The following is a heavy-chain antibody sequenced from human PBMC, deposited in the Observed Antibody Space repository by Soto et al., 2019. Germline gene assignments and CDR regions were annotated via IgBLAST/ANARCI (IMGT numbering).Heavy chain of an antibody. CDR1: GGSISSGGYS. CDR3: ARGDYYGSESYDY. Sequence: SETLSLTCDVSGGSISSGGYSWSWIRQPPGKGLEWIGYIYHSGRSYYNRSLKSRVTISVDRPKNQFSLKLSSVTDADTAVYYCARGDYYGSESYDYWGQGTLVTVSS. CDR2: IYHSGRS. D-gene: IGHD3-10*01. V-gene: IGHV4-30-2*01. J-gene: IGHJ4*02.